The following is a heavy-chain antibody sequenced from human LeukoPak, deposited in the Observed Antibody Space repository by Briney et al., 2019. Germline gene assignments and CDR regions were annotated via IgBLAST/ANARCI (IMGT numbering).Heavy chain of an antibody. J-gene: IGHJ3*02. CDR1: GDSVSSNSAA. V-gene: IGHV6-1*01. D-gene: IGHD6-6*01. CDR3: ARAGLGSIAARPGAFDI. CDR2: TYYRSKWYN. Sequence: SQTLSLTCAISGDSVSSNSAAWNWIRQSPSRGLEWLGRTYYRSKWYNDCAVSVKSRITINPDTSKNQFSLQLNSVTPEDTAVYYCARAGLGSIAARPGAFDIWGQGTMVTVSS.